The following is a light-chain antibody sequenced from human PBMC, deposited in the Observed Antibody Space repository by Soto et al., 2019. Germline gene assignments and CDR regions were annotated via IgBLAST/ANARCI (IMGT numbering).Light chain of an antibody. V-gene: IGKV3-15*01. Sequence: EIVMTQSPATLSVSPGERATLSCRASQSVSSNLAWYQQKPGQAPRLLIYGASTRATGIPARFSGSGSGTEFTLTISSLQSEDSGVYHCQQYNSWPPKYTFGQGTKVEIK. J-gene: IGKJ2*01. CDR1: QSVSSN. CDR3: QQYNSWPPKYT. CDR2: GAS.